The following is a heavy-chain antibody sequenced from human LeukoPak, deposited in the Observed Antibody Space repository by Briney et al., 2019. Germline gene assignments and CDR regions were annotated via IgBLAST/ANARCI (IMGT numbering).Heavy chain of an antibody. D-gene: IGHD6-19*01. Sequence: PXETLSLTCTVSSASIRSHYWSWIRQPPGKGLEWIGYIHYSGSTNYNPSLKSRVTISVDTSKNQFSLKLSSVTAADTAVYYCARGGWSLDYWGQGTLVTVSS. J-gene: IGHJ4*02. CDR3: ARGGWSLDY. CDR1: SASIRSHY. V-gene: IGHV4-59*11. CDR2: IHYSGST.